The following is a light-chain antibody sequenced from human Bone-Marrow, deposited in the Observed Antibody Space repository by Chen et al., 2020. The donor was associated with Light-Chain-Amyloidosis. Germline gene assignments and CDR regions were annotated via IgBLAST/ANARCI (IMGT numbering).Light chain of an antibody. Sequence: QSVLTQPPSAYGPTGQRVTISCSGSSSNIGSKTVTWYQQLPGTAPQLLIYSNNQRPSGVPDRFSRSKSCTSAALAISGLESEDEADYYCAAWNDSLNAQWMFGGGTKLTVL. CDR3: AAWNDSLNAQWM. CDR1: SSNIGSKT. J-gene: IGLJ3*02. V-gene: IGLV1-44*01. CDR2: SNN.